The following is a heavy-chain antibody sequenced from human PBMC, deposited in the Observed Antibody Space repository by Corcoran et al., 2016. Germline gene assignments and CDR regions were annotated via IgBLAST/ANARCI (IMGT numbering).Heavy chain of an antibody. CDR2: ISYSEYT. J-gene: IGHJ5*02. D-gene: IGHD4-17*01. CDR1: GGSVSSDSHF. CDR3: ARARERGTDYFDP. V-gene: IGHV4-61*01. Sequence: QVQLHESGPGLVKPSETLSLARTVSGGSVSSDSHFWSWLRQPPGKGLEWIGYISYSEYTNYNPSLKSRVTISVDTSKNQFSLRLSSVTAADTAVYYCARARERGTDYFDPWGQGTLVTVSS.